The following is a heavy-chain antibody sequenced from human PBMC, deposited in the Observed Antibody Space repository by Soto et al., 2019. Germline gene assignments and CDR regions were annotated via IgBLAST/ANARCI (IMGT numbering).Heavy chain of an antibody. J-gene: IGHJ4*02. D-gene: IGHD6-13*01. Sequence: EVQLLASGGGLAQPGGSLRLSCAASGFTFSSYAMSWLRQSPGKGLEWEWVSAISGSGGGTYQADSVKGRFTVSRDNTKNTLYLQMNSLKAEDTAVYYCAKGSAGSRPYYFDYWGQGALVTVSS. CDR2: ISGSGGGT. V-gene: IGHV3-23*01. CDR1: GFTFSSYA. CDR3: AKGSAGSRPYYFDY.